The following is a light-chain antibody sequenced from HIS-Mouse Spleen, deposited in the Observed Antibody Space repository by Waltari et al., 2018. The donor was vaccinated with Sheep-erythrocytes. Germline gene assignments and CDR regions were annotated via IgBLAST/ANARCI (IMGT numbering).Light chain of an antibody. CDR1: SSDVGGYNY. V-gene: IGLV2-8*01. J-gene: IGLJ3*02. Sequence: QSALTQPPSASGSSGQSVTISCTGTSSDVGGYNYVSWYQQHPGKAPKLMIYEVSKRPSGVPDRFSGYKSGNTASLTVSGLQAEDEADYYCSSYAGSNNWVFGGGTKLTVL. CDR3: SSYAGSNNWV. CDR2: EVS.